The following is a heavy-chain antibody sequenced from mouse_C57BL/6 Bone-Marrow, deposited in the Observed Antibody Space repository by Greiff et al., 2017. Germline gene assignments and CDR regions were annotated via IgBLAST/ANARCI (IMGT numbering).Heavy chain of an antibody. V-gene: IGHV1-82*01. J-gene: IGHJ3*01. D-gene: IGHD2-1*01. Sequence: VQLQESGPELVKPGASVTISCKASGYAFSSSWMNWVKQRPGKGLEWIGRIYPGDGDTNYNGKFKGKATLTADKSSSTAYMQLSSLTSEDSAVYFCARKGGGNYAWFAYWGQGTLVTVSA. CDR3: ARKGGGNYAWFAY. CDR2: IYPGDGDT. CDR1: GYAFSSSW.